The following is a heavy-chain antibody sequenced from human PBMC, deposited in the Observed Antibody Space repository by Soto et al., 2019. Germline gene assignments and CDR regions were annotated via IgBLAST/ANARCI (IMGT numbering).Heavy chain of an antibody. CDR1: GGTFSNYT. D-gene: IGHD2-21*01. CDR2: IIPILGIG. CDR3: AREVAVGDHDAFDI. Sequence: QVQLVQSGAEVKKPGSSVKVSCKASGGTFSNYTVSWVRQAPGQGLEWMGRIIPILGIGNYAQKFQGRVTIIAARSTSTAYMELSSLRSEDTAIYFCAREVAVGDHDAFDIWGQGTTVTVAS. J-gene: IGHJ3*02. V-gene: IGHV1-69*08.